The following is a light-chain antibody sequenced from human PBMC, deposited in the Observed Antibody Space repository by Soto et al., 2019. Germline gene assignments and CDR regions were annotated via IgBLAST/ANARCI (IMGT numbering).Light chain of an antibody. V-gene: IGKV3-20*01. CDR1: QSVTSSY. CDR3: QQYGGWT. J-gene: IGKJ1*01. CDR2: GAS. Sequence: EIVLTQSPGTLSLSPGERATLSCRASQSVTSSYLAWYQQKPGQAPRVLIYGASSRATGIPDRFNGSGSGTDFTLTISRLEPEDFVVYYCQQYGGWTFGQGTKVDIK.